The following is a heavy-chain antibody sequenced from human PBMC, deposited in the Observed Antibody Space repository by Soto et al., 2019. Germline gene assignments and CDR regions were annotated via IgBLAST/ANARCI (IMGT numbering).Heavy chain of an antibody. CDR3: ARGRDRYCSGGSCSHGMAV. J-gene: IGHJ6*02. CDR1: GGSISSGGYY. V-gene: IGHV4-31*03. Sequence: PSETLSLTCTVSGGSISSGGYYWSWIRQHPGKGLEWIGYIYYSGSTYYNPSLKSRVTISVDTSKNQFSLKLSSVTAADTAVYYCARGRDRYCSGGSCSHGMAVWGQGTTVTVSS. D-gene: IGHD2-15*01. CDR2: IYYSGST.